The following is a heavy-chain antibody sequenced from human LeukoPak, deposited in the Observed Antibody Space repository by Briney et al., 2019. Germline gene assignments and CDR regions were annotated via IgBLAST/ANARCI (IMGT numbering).Heavy chain of an antibody. CDR3: ARHSNWNGGVDWFDP. D-gene: IGHD1-20*01. V-gene: IGHV4-59*08. CDR1: GGSNY. CDR2: IHYSGSP. J-gene: IGHJ5*02. Sequence: SETLSLTCTVSGGSNYWSWIRQPPGKALEWIAYIHYSGSPHYNPSLKSRVTISIDTSKNQFSLKLNSVTAADTAVYYCARHSNWNGGVDWFDPWGQGTQVTVSS.